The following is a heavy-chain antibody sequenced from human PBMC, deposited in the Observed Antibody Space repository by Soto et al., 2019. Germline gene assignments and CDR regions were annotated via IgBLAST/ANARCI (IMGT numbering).Heavy chain of an antibody. CDR2: IRSKAYGGTT. V-gene: IGHV3-49*03. J-gene: IGHJ4*02. Sequence: PGGSLRLSCTASGFTFGDYAMSWFRQAPGKGLEWVGFIRSKAYGGTTEYAASVKGRFTISRDDSKSIAYLQMNSLKTEDTAVYYCTRAVEIQLWTSFDYWGQGTLVTV. CDR1: GFTFGDYA. CDR3: TRAVEIQLWTSFDY. D-gene: IGHD5-18*01.